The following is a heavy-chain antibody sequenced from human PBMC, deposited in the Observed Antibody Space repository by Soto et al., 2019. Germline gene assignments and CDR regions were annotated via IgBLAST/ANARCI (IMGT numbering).Heavy chain of an antibody. Sequence: SETPSLTCAVSGGSISSSNWWSWVRQPPGKGLEWXGXIXXXGXTXXXAXXXXRVTISVDKSKNQFSLKLRSVTDADTAVYSCARGGDILTGYGMDVWGQGTTVTVSS. J-gene: IGHJ6*02. CDR1: GGSISSSNW. V-gene: IGHV4-4*02. CDR3: ARGGDILTGYGMDV. CDR2: IXXXGXT. D-gene: IGHD3-9*01.